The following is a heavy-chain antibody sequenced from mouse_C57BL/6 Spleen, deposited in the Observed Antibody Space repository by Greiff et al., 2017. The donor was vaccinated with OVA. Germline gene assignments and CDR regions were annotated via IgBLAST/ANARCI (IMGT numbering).Heavy chain of an antibody. V-gene: IGHV5-9-1*02. J-gene: IGHJ2*01. CDR2: ISSGGDYI. CDR3: TRAHYDYDGVYFDY. D-gene: IGHD2-4*01. Sequence: EVQGVESGEGLVKPGGSLKLSCAASGFTFSSYAMSWVRQTPEKRLEWVAYISSGGDYIYYADTVKGRFTISRDNARNTLYLQMSSLKSEDTAMYYCTRAHYDYDGVYFDYWGQGTTLTVSS. CDR1: GFTFSSYA.